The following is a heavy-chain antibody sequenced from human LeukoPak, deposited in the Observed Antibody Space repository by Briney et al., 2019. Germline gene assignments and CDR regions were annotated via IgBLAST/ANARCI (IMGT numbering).Heavy chain of an antibody. D-gene: IGHD1-1*01. V-gene: IGHV4-38-2*02. J-gene: IGHJ4*02. CDR2: IHHTGTT. CDR3: ARDLSGGTFDY. CDR1: AYSISSSYY. Sequence: SETLSLTCAVSAYSISSSYYWGWIRQAPGKGLERIGNIHHTGTTYYNPSLKSRVTISLDASKNQFSLRLPSVTAADTAVYYCARDLSGGTFDYWGQGTLVTVSS.